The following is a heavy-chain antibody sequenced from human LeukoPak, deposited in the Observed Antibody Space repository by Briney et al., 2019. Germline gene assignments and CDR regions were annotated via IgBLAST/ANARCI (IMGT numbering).Heavy chain of an antibody. Sequence: SETLSLTCTVSGVSISSPSYYWGWIRQPPGKGLEWIGNIFYDGTTHYNPSLQSRVTISADTSKRQLSLKVPSVIAADTAVYYCARVDDYTYRNWGQGIPVPVSS. D-gene: IGHD2-2*02. CDR3: ARVDDYTYRN. J-gene: IGHJ4*02. CDR2: IFYDGTT. V-gene: IGHV4-39*07. CDR1: GVSISSPSYY.